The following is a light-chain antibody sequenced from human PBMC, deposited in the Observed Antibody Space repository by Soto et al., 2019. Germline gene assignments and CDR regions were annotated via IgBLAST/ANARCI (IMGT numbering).Light chain of an antibody. CDR3: SSYTSSSTYV. V-gene: IGLV2-14*01. CDR2: EVS. CDR1: SSDVGGYNY. J-gene: IGLJ1*01. Sequence: QSAMTQPASVSGSPGQSITISCTGTSSDVGGYNYVSWYQQYPGKAPKLMIYEVSNRPSGFSNRFSGSKSGNTASLTISGLQAEDEADYYCSSYTSSSTYVFGTGTKLTVL.